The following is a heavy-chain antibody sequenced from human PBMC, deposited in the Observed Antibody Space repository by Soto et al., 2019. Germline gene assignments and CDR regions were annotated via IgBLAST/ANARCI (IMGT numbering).Heavy chain of an antibody. J-gene: IGHJ4*02. Sequence: GAAVKVSCKASGYTFTSYGISWVRQAPGQGLEWMGWISAYNGNTNYAQKLQGRVTMTTDTSTSTAYMELRSLRSDDTAVYYCARGVSSSWYRIYFDYWGKGTLVTVSS. D-gene: IGHD6-13*01. CDR1: GYTFTSYG. CDR3: ARGVSSSWYRIYFDY. CDR2: ISAYNGNT. V-gene: IGHV1-18*01.